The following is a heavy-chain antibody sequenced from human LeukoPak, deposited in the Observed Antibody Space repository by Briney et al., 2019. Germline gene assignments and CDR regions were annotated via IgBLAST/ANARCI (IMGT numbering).Heavy chain of an antibody. Sequence: GGSLSLSCAASGFSFINAWITWVRQAPGKGLEWVSRIKSKGDGGTTDYAAPVKGRFTISRDDSKNTLSLQKCSLKNEGTRVNYCTPGVDTAMAGDYWGQGTLVTVSS. J-gene: IGHJ4*02. CDR2: IKSKGDGGTT. CDR3: TPGVDTAMAGDY. D-gene: IGHD5-18*01. V-gene: IGHV3-15*01. CDR1: GFSFINAW.